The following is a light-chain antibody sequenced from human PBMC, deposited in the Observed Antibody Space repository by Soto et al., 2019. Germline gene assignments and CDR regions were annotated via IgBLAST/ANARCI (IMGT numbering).Light chain of an antibody. CDR2: EVS. CDR3: GSYTGTTYV. CDR1: SGDVGVYKF. J-gene: IGLJ1*01. Sequence: QSALTQPASVSGSPGQSITISCTGTSGDVGVYKFVSWYQQHPGKAPKLIIYEVSNRPSGASSRFSGSMSGNTASLTISGLQAEDEADYYCGSYTGTTYVFGTGTKVTVL. V-gene: IGLV2-14*01.